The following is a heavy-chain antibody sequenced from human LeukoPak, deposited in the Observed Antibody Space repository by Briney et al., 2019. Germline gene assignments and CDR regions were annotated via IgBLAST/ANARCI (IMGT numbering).Heavy chain of an antibody. D-gene: IGHD4-17*01. CDR2: ISYDGSNK. CDR1: GFTFSSYG. J-gene: IGHJ4*02. V-gene: IGHV3-30*18. Sequence: GGSLRLSCAASGFTFSSYGMHWVRQAPGKGLEWVAVISYDGSNKYYADSVKGQFTISRDNSKNTLYLQMNSLRAEDTAVYYCAKDGFATVTFFDYWGQGTLVTVSS. CDR3: AKDGFATVTFFDY.